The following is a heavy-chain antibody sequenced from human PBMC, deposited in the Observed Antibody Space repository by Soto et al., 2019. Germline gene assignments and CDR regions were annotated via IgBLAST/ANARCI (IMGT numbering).Heavy chain of an antibody. CDR2: ISGSGGST. D-gene: IGHD2-2*01. J-gene: IGHJ6*02. CDR1: GFTFSSYA. Sequence: QPGGSLRLSCAASGFTFSSYAMSWVRQAPGKGLEWVSAISGSGGSTYYADSVKGRFTISRDNSKNTLYLQMNSLRAEDTAVYYCAKVLGYCSSTSCYRPPGLYGMDVWGQGTTVTVSS. CDR3: AKVLGYCSSTSCYRPPGLYGMDV. V-gene: IGHV3-23*01.